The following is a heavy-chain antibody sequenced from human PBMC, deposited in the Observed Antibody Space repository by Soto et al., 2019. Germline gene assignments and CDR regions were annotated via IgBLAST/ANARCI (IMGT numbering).Heavy chain of an antibody. J-gene: IGHJ6*03. CDR2: ISSNGVGT. V-gene: IGHV3-64*01. CDR1: GFTLSGYA. D-gene: IGHD6-6*01. Sequence: EVQLAESEGCLAQPGGSLTFSCAASGFTLSGYAMVWVRQAPGKGLEYVSGISSNGVGTYYAKSVQGRFTISRDNSKNTVYLQMGSLRPEDMAVYYCARRARPDFYYLDVWGKGTTVTVSS. CDR3: ARRARPDFYYLDV.